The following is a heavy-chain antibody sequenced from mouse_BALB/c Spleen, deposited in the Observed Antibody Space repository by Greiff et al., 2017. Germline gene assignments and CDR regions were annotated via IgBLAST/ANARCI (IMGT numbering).Heavy chain of an antibody. J-gene: IGHJ2*01. CDR1: GFTFSSYA. V-gene: IGHV5-6-5*01. CDR2: ISSGGST. Sequence: EVQLVESGGGLVKPGGSLKLSCAASGFTFSSYAMSWVRQTPEKRLEWVASISSGGSTYYPDSVKGRFTISRDNARNILYLQMSSLRSEDTAMYYCARRRSYYFDYWGQGTTLTVSS. CDR3: ARRRSYYFDY.